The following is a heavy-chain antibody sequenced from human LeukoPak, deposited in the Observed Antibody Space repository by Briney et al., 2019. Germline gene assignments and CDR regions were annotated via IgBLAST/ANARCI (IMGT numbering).Heavy chain of an antibody. CDR2: ISSSSSTI. CDR3: ARSLGAVYDAFDI. J-gene: IGHJ3*02. Sequence: PGGSLRLSCAVSGFTFSSYSMNWVRQAPGKGLEWVSYISSSSSTIYYADSVKGRFTIPRDNAKNSLYLQMNSLRAEDTAVYYCARSLGAVYDAFDIWGQGTMVIVSS. D-gene: IGHD3-16*01. CDR1: GFTFSSYS. V-gene: IGHV3-48*01.